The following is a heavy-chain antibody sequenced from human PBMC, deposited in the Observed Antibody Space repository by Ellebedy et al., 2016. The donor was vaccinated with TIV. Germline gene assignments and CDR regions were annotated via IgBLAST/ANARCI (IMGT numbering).Heavy chain of an antibody. CDR2: ISSGSSFI. D-gene: IGHD5-12*01. CDR3: ARTPYSSYHEENYFDC. V-gene: IGHV3-21*06. CDR1: GFTFSSYS. J-gene: IGHJ4*02. Sequence: GESLKISCAASGFTFSSYSMNWVRQAPGKGLGWVSSISSGSSFIDYAESVKGRFTISRDNAKSSLYLQMNSLRAEDTAVYYCARTPYSSYHEENYFDCWGQGTLVTVSS.